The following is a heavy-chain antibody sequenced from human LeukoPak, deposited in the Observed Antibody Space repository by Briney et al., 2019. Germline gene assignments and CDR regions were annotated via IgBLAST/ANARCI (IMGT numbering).Heavy chain of an antibody. Sequence: PGGSLRLSWAASGFTFSTYAMNLVRQAPGKGLEWVSTISGTGVKTYYADSVKGRFTISRDNSKNMLYLQMNSLRVEDTAVYYCVKKVVVGATSPYSDFQDWGQGTLVTVSS. D-gene: IGHD1-26*01. V-gene: IGHV3-23*01. CDR3: VKKVVVGATSPYSDFQD. CDR1: GFTFSTYA. J-gene: IGHJ1*01. CDR2: ISGTGVKT.